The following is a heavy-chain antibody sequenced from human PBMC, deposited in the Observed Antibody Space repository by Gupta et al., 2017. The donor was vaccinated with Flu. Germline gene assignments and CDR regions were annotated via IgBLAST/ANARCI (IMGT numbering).Heavy chain of an antibody. CDR1: GFTFAYPA. D-gene: IGHD6-6*01. J-gene: IGHJ4*02. V-gene: IGHV3-9*01. CDR3: ARGVGSSSLFYYFDY. Sequence: EVQLVESGGGLVQPGRSLRLSCAASGFTFAYPALHSVRQPPGKGLEWVSGISWNSGRLAYADSVRGRFTISRDNAKNSLSLQMNSLRPEDTAFYYCARGVGSSSLFYYFDYWGQGTLVTVSS. CDR2: ISWNSGRL.